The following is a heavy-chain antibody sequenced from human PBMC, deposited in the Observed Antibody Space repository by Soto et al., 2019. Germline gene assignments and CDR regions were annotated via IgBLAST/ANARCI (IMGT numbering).Heavy chain of an antibody. CDR2: ISSSSSYT. CDR1: GFTFSDYY. J-gene: IGHJ5*02. V-gene: IGHV3-11*06. Sequence: PGGALRPSCAASGFTFSDYYMSWIRQAPGKGLEWVSYISSSSSYTNYADSVKGRFTISRDNAKNSLCLQMNSLRAEDTAVYYCAREGTNSYSSSYEDWFVDPWGQGTLVTVSS. D-gene: IGHD6-13*01. CDR3: AREGTNSYSSSYEDWFVDP.